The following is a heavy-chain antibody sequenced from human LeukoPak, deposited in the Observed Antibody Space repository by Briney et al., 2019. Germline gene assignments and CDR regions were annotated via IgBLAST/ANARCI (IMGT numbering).Heavy chain of an antibody. CDR3: ARVGNWNYENAFDI. D-gene: IGHD1-7*01. J-gene: IGHJ3*02. Sequence: SETLSLTCAVYGGSFSGYYWSWIRQPPGKGLEWIGEINHSGSTNYNPSLKSRVTISVDTSKNQFSLKLSSVTAADTAVYYCARVGNWNYENAFDIWGQGTMVTVSS. CDR1: GGSFSGYY. CDR2: INHSGST. V-gene: IGHV4-34*01.